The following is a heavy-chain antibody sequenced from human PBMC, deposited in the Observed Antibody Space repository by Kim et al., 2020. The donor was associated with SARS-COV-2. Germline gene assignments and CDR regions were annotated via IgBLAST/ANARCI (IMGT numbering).Heavy chain of an antibody. D-gene: IGHD2-21*02. CDR3: TAAYCGGDCYSFDY. V-gene: IGHV3-15*01. J-gene: IGHJ4*02. Sequence: AAPVKGRFTISRDDSKNTLYLQINSLKTEDTAVYYCTAAYCGGDCYSFDYWGQGTLVTVSS.